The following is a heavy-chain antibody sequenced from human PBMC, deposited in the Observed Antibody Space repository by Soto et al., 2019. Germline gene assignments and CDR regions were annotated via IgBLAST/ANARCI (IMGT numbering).Heavy chain of an antibody. CDR2: INASNGNT. D-gene: IGHD3-22*01. V-gene: IGHV1-18*01. CDR3: ARKDYYDSGMYRFEY. CDR1: GYTFTSYG. Sequence: GASVKVSCKASGYTFTSYGISWVRQAPGQGLEWMGWINASNGNTKFAQKFQGRVTITTDTSTSTAYMELSSLRSDDTAVYYCARKDYYDSGMYRFEYWGQGTLVTVFS. J-gene: IGHJ4*02.